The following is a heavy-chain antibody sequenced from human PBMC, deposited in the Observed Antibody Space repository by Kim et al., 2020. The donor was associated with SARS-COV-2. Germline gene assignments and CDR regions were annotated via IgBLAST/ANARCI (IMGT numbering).Heavy chain of an antibody. J-gene: IGHJ4*02. D-gene: IGHD4-17*01. CDR2: IYSGENK. V-gene: IGHV3-53*01. Sequence: GGSLRLSCAVSGLSISTTYMGWVRQAPGKGLEWVAVIYSGENKYISDSVKGRFTVSRDNSKNTLYLQMNSLRGGDTAEYYCARESGLDYGDYGAFDYGGQGTLVTVSS. CDR1: GLSISTTY. CDR3: ARESGLDYGDYGAFDY.